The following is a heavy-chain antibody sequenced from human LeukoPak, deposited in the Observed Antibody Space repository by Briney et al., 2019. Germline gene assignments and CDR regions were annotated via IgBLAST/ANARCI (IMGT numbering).Heavy chain of an antibody. CDR2: IIPILGIA. CDR3: ARDMRESEEYSYAASNWFDP. V-gene: IGHV1-69*04. J-gene: IGHJ5*02. D-gene: IGHD5-18*01. Sequence: SVKVSCKASGGTFSSYAISWVRQAPGQGLEWMGRIIPILGIANYAQKFQGRVTITADKSTSTAYMELSSLRSEDTAVYYCARDMRESEEYSYAASNWFDPWGQGTLVTVSS. CDR1: GGTFSSYA.